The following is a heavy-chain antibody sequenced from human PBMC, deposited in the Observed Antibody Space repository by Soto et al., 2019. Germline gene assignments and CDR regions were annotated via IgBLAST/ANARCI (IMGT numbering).Heavy chain of an antibody. CDR1: GGSISSGDYY. D-gene: IGHD6-6*01. V-gene: IGHV4-30-4*01. J-gene: IGHJ4*02. Sequence: PSETLSLTCTVSGGSISSGDYYWSGIRQPPGKGLEWIGYIYYSGITYYNPSLKSRVTISVDTSKNQFSLKLSSVTAADTAVYYCARVVAARPLYFDYWGQGTLVTVSS. CDR3: ARVVAARPLYFDY. CDR2: IYYSGIT.